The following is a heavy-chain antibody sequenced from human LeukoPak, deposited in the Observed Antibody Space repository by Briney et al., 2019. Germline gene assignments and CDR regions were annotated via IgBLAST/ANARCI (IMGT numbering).Heavy chain of an antibody. CDR2: ISYDGSNK. CDR1: GFTFSSYA. Sequence: PGGSLRLSCAASGFTFSSYAMHWVRQAPGKGLEWVAVISYDGSNKYYADSVKGRFTISRDNSKNTLYLQMNSLRAEDTAVYYCARGELIGPDYWGQGTLVTVSS. CDR3: ARGELIGPDY. J-gene: IGHJ4*02. V-gene: IGHV3-30-3*01. D-gene: IGHD3-10*01.